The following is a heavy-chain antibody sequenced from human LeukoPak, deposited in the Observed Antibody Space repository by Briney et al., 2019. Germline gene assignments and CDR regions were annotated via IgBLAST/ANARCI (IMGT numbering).Heavy chain of an antibody. V-gene: IGHV4-38-2*02. CDR3: AKVNSGYDTGDY. D-gene: IGHD5-12*01. J-gene: IGHJ4*02. CDR2: IYHSGST. CDR1: GYSISSGYY. Sequence: SETLSLTCTVSGYSISSGYYWGWIRQPPGKGLEWIGSIYHSGSTYYNPSLKSRVTISVDTSKNQFSLKLSSVTAADTAVYYCAKVNSGYDTGDYWGQGTLVTVSS.